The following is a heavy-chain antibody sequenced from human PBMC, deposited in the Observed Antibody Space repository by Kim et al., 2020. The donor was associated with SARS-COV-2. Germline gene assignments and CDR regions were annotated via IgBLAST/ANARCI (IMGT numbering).Heavy chain of an antibody. CDR3: ARGGYGVVYTMDV. D-gene: IGHD4-17*01. V-gene: IGHV1-3*01. Sequence: ASVKVSCKASGYSFTNYAMHWVRQAPGQRLEWMGWINVANDNTKYSQNFQGRVTITRDTSASTVYMELSSLRSEDTAVYFCARGGYGVVYTMDVWGQGTTVTVSS. CDR2: INVANDNT. J-gene: IGHJ6*02. CDR1: GYSFTNYA.